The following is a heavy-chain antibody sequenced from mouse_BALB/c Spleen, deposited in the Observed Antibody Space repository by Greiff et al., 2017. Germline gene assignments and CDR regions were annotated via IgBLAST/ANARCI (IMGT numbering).Heavy chain of an antibody. V-gene: IGHV14-3*02. CDR3: ASPATVVEYWYFDV. J-gene: IGHJ1*01. CDR1: GFNIKDTY. D-gene: IGHD1-1*01. Sequence: DVQLQQSGAELVKPGASVKLSCTASGFNIKDTYMHWVKQRPEQGLEWIGRIDPANGNTKYDPKFQGKATITADTSSNTAYLQLSSLTSEDTAVYYCASPATVVEYWYFDVWGAGTTVTVSS. CDR2: IDPANGNT.